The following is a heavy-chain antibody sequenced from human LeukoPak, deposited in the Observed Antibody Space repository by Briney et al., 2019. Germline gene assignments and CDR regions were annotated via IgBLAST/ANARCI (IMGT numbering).Heavy chain of an antibody. Sequence: PSETLSLTCTVSGGSISSSSYYWGWIRQPPGKGLEWIGSIYYSGSTYYNPSLKSRVTISVDTSKNQFSLKLSSVTAADTAVYYCARGTTSGYSSGWYFDYWGQGTLVTVSS. J-gene: IGHJ4*02. CDR3: ARGTTSGYSSGWYFDY. CDR1: GGSISSSSYY. D-gene: IGHD6-19*01. V-gene: IGHV4-39*07. CDR2: IYYSGST.